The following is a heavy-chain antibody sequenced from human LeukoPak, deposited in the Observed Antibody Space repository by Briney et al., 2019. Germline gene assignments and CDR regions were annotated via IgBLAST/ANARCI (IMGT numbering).Heavy chain of an antibody. CDR3: ARESSYGYADLDY. CDR1: GGTFSSYA. J-gene: IGHJ4*02. V-gene: IGHV1-18*01. Sequence: ASVKVSCKASGGTFSSYAISWVRQAPGQGLEWMGWISAYNGHTNYAQKFQGRVTMTRDMSTSTVYMELSSLRSEDTAVYYCARESSYGYADLDYWGQGTLVTVSS. CDR2: ISAYNGHT. D-gene: IGHD5-18*01.